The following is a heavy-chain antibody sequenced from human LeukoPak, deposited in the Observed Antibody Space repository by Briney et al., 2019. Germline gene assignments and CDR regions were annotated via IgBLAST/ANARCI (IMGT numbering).Heavy chain of an antibody. D-gene: IGHD6-13*01. V-gene: IGHV1-69*01. CDR3: ARGNLGAASLGY. J-gene: IGHJ4*02. CDR2: IIPIFGTA. CDR1: GGTFSSYA. Sequence: ASVKVSCKASGGTFSSYAISWVRQAPGQGLEWMGGIIPIFGTANYAQKFQGRVTITADESTSTAYMELSSLRSEDTAVYYCARGNLGAASLGYWGQGTLVTVSS.